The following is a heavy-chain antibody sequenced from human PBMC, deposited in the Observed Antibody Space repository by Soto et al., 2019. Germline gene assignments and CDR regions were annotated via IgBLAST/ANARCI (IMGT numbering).Heavy chain of an antibody. D-gene: IGHD2-21*02. Sequence: PSETLSLTCAVSGASISSGDYYWSWIRQHPGKGLEWIGYIYYSGSTYYNPSLKSRVTISVDTSKNQFSLKLSSVTAADTAVYYCARSCGGDCYSGRNWFDPWGQGTLVTVSS. CDR1: GASISSGDYY. CDR2: IYYSGST. V-gene: IGHV4-31*11. J-gene: IGHJ5*02. CDR3: ARSCGGDCYSGRNWFDP.